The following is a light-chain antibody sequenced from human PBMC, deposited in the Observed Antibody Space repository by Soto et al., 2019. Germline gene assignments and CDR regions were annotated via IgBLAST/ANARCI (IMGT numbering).Light chain of an antibody. CDR2: KAS. CDR3: QQDNSYSWS. CDR1: QDINKW. J-gene: IGKJ1*01. V-gene: IGKV1-5*03. Sequence: DIQMPQYNSTLSASLGDRFTITCRASQDINKWLAWYQQKPGTAPKLLISKASILESGVPSRFSGSGSGTDYTLIISSLQPDDFATYFCQQDNSYSWSFGQGTKVDI.